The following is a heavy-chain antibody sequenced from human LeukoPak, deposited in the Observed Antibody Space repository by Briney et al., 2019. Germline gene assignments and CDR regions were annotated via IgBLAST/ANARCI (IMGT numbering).Heavy chain of an antibody. CDR1: GFNFSNAK. J-gene: IGHJ4*02. CDR3: TTDAY. V-gene: IGHV3-15*01. CDR2: IKSKIDGETT. Sequence: GGPLRLSCAASGFNFSNAKMNWVRQAPGKGLEWVGRIKSKIDGETTDYATSLKGRFTISRDDSKNTLYLRMNSLKTDDTAVYFCTTDAYWGQGTLVTVSS.